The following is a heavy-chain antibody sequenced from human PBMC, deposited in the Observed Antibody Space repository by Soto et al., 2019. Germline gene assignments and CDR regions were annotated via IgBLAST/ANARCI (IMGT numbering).Heavy chain of an antibody. CDR2: ISSSSSYT. J-gene: IGHJ3*02. CDR1: GFTFSDYY. CDR3: AREGVGAKSAFDI. D-gene: IGHD1-26*01. V-gene: IGHV3-11*06. Sequence: GGSLRLSCAASGFTFSDYYMSWIRQAPGKGLEWVSYISSSSSYTNYADSVKGRFTISRDNAKNSLYLQMNSLRAEDTAVYYCAREGVGAKSAFDIWGQGTMVTVSS.